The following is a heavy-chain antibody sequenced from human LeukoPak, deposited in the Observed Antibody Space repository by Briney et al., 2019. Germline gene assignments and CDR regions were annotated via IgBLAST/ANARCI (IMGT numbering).Heavy chain of an antibody. CDR2: INHSGST. V-gene: IGHV4-34*01. Sequence: SETLSLTCAVYGGSFSGYYWSWIRQPPGKGLEWIGEINHSGSTNYNPSLKSRVTISVDTSKNQFSLKLSSVTAADTAVYYCARAAPKIRYCSSSTSCYRYFDYWGQGTLVTVSS. D-gene: IGHD2-2*01. CDR1: GGSFSGYY. J-gene: IGHJ4*02. CDR3: ARAAPKIRYCSSSTSCYRYFDY.